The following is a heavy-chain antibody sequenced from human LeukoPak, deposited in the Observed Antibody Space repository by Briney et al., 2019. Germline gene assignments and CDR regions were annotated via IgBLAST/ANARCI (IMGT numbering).Heavy chain of an antibody. D-gene: IGHD6-6*01. V-gene: IGHV3-23*01. CDR2: ISGSGGST. J-gene: IGHJ3*02. CDR3: AKGPGGIAARPGGDAFDI. Sequence: GGSLRLSCAASGFTFSSYAMSWVRQAPGKGLEWVSVISGSGGSTYYADSVKGRFTISRDNSKNTLNLQMNSLRAEDTAVYYCAKGPGGIAARPGGDAFDIWGQGTMVTVSS. CDR1: GFTFSSYA.